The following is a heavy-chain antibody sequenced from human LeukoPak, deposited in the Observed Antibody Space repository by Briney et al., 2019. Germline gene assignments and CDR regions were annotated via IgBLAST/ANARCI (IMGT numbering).Heavy chain of an antibody. V-gene: IGHV3-7*01. CDR3: ARGDTMVRGVIKAYYYYYMDV. CDR1: GFSFSGHW. J-gene: IGHJ6*03. CDR2: IKRDGSDR. Sequence: PGGSLRLSCAASGFSFSGHWMSWVRQAPGKGLEWVANIKRDGSDRYYVDSVKGRFTISRDNAKNSLYLQMNSLRAEDTAVYYCARGDTMVRGVIKAYYYYYMDVWGKGTTVTVSS. D-gene: IGHD3-10*01.